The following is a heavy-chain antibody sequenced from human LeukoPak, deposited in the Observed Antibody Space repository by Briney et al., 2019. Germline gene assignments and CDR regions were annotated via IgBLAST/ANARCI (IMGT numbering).Heavy chain of an antibody. CDR1: GGSITSSSYY. V-gene: IGHV4-39*07. CDR2: IYYSGST. D-gene: IGHD2-2*01. J-gene: IGHJ6*03. CDR3: ARTHYCSSTSCYFYYYYMDV. Sequence: SETLSLTCIVSGGSITSSSYYWGWIRQPPGKGLEWIGSIYYSGSTYYNPSLKSRVTISVDTSKNQFSLKLSSVTAADTAVYYCARTHYCSSTSCYFYYYYMDVWGKGTTVTVSS.